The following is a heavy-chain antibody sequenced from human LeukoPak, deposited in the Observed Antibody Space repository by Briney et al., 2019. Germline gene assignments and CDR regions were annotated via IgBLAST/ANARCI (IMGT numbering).Heavy chain of an antibody. CDR2: IIPIFGTA. D-gene: IGHD2-8*01. CDR1: GGTFSSYA. V-gene: IGHV1-69*05. J-gene: IGHJ5*02. CDR3: ARDRVVLQIGNWFDP. Sequence: SVKVSCKASGGTFSSYAISWVRQAPGQGLEWMGGIIPIFGTANYAQKFQGRVTISTDESTSTAYMELSSLRSEDTAVYYCARDRVVLQIGNWFDPWGQGTLVTVSS.